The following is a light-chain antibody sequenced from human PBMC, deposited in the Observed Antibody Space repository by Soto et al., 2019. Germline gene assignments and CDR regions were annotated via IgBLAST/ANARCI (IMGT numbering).Light chain of an antibody. J-gene: IGLJ1*01. CDR1: TSNIGNNY. CDR3: GTWDSRLNAHV. CDR2: EDD. Sequence: SVLTQPPSVSAAPGQKVIISCSGGTSNIGNNYACWYQHLPGTAPRLLMYEDDKRASGIPDRFSGSRSGTSATLGITGLQTGHEADYYCGTWDSRLNAHVFGTGTKSPS. V-gene: IGLV1-51*02.